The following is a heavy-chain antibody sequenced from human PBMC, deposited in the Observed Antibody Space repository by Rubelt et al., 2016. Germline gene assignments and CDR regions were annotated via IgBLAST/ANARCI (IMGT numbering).Heavy chain of an antibody. D-gene: IGHD1-1*01. CDR3: GRGGTVAMDI. Sequence: QVQLVQSGAEVKKPGASVKVSCKASGYTFTSYDINWVRQATGQGLEWMGWMNPTSGTTGFEQNVPGRVTMTRKNSISTGYRELRRRKCDDTDVYHWGRGGTVAMDIWGQGTEVTVS. CDR1: GYTFTSYD. CDR2: MNPTSGTT. J-gene: IGHJ6*02. V-gene: IGHV1-8*01.